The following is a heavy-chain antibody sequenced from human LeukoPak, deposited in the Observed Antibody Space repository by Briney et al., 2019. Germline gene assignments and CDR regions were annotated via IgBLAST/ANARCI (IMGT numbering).Heavy chain of an antibody. D-gene: IGHD1-7*01. CDR2: IYTGGGT. Sequence: GGSLRLSCAASGFTVSSNYMSWVRQAPGKGLEWVSVIYTGGGTFYADSVKGRFTTSRDNSKNMLYLQMNSLRAEDTAVYYCARRDITGTTGPFDYWGQGTLVTVSS. V-gene: IGHV3-53*01. CDR3: ARRDITGTTGPFDY. CDR1: GFTVSSNY. J-gene: IGHJ4*02.